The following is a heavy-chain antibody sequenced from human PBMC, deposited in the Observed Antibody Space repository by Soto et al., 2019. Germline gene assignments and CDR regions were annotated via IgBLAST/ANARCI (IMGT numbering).Heavy chain of an antibody. CDR3: AREGSSWYLEYNWFDP. CDR2: IKSKTDGGTT. Sequence: LRLSCAASGFIFNNAWMNWVRQAPGKGLEWVGRIKSKTDGGTTDYAAPVKGRFTISRDDSKNTLYLQMNSLRAEDTAVYYCAREGSSWYLEYNWFDPWGQGTLVTVSS. J-gene: IGHJ5*02. D-gene: IGHD6-13*01. V-gene: IGHV3-15*07. CDR1: GFIFNNAW.